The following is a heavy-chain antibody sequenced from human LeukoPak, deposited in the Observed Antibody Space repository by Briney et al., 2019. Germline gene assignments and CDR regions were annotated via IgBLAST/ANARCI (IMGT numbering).Heavy chain of an antibody. CDR3: VRGDYYGMDV. CDR2: LNGDGYSI. J-gene: IGHJ6*02. Sequence: GGSLRLSCAASGFTFSSYAMSWVRQSPGKGLVWVSRLNGDGYSISYADSVKGRFTISRGNAKKTLYLQMNSLRAEDTAVYYCVRGDYYGMDVWGQGTTVTVSS. CDR1: GFTFSSYA. V-gene: IGHV3-74*01.